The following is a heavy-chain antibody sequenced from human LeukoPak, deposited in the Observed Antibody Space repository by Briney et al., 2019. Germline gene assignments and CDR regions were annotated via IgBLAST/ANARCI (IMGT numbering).Heavy chain of an antibody. Sequence: GGSLRLSCAASGFTFDDYGMSWVRQAPGKGLEWVSGINWNGGSTGYADSVKGRFTISRDNAKNSLYLQMNSLRAEDTALYYCARVLVGATLYDAFDIWGQGTMVTVSS. D-gene: IGHD1-26*01. CDR2: INWNGGST. CDR3: ARVLVGATLYDAFDI. J-gene: IGHJ3*02. V-gene: IGHV3-20*04. CDR1: GFTFDDYG.